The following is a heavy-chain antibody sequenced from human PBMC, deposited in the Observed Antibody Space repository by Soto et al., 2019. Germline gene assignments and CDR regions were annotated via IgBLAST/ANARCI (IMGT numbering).Heavy chain of an antibody. Sequence: VRLSCGASGLTFRSFTMNWVRQAPWKGLEWVSTISSNSAYIYYTYALRGRFTISRDNAKNSLHLQMNSLRAEDTAVYYCTRDASRDSSARGWFDPWGPGTLVTVSS. CDR3: TRDASRDSSARGWFDP. J-gene: IGHJ5*02. CDR1: GLTFRSFT. D-gene: IGHD6-13*01. V-gene: IGHV3-21*01. CDR2: ISSNSAYI.